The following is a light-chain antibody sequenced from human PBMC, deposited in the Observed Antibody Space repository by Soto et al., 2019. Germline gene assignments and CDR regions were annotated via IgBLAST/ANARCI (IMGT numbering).Light chain of an antibody. V-gene: IGKV1-16*02. J-gene: IGKJ4*01. Sequence: DIQMTQSPSSLSASVGDRVTITCRASQDINSHLAWFQQKPGKAPRSLIYGASSLQHGVPSKFSGSGSGTDFTLTISSLQPEDFATYYCQQYTTYPLTFGGGTKVDIK. CDR3: QQYTTYPLT. CDR2: GAS. CDR1: QDINSH.